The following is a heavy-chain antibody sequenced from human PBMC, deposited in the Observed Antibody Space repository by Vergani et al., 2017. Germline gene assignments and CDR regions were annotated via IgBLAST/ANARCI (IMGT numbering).Heavy chain of an antibody. CDR3: ARGSCLGGSCYKPLFDY. CDR1: GFSFTTYA. Sequence: VQLVESGGGVVQPGGSLRLSCAASGFSFTTYAMSWVRQAPGKGLEWVSTINTNGDYTRYGDSVKGRFTISRDNSKSTLYLQMNSLRAEDTAIYYCARGSCLGGSCYKPLFDYWGQGILVTVSS. V-gene: IGHV3-23*04. J-gene: IGHJ4*02. D-gene: IGHD2-15*01. CDR2: INTNGDYT.